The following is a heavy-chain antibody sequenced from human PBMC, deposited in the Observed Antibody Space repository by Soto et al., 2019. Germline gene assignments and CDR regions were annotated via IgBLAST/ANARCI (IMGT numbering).Heavy chain of an antibody. CDR1: GYIFTSYW. J-gene: IGHJ6*02. D-gene: IGHD6-19*01. V-gene: IGHV5-10-1*01. CDR3: ARLDSSPVATHYGMDV. Sequence: PGESLKISCNGSGYIFTSYWISWVRQMPGKGLEWMGRIDPSDSYTNYSPSFQGHVAISADKSISTTYLQWSSLKASDTAMYYCARLDSSPVATHYGMDVWGQGTTVTVSS. CDR2: IDPSDSYT.